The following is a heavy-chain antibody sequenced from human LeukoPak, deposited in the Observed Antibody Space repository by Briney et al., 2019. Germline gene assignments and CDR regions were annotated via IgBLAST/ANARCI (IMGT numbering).Heavy chain of an antibody. D-gene: IGHD3-10*01. Sequence: SETLSLTCTVSGGSISSYYWSWIRQPPGKGLEWIGYIYYSGSTNYNPSLKSRVTISVDTSKNQFSLKLSSVTAADTAVYYCARYGSMVRGGGVGYWGQGTLVTVSS. CDR1: GGSISSYY. CDR2: IYYSGST. CDR3: ARYGSMVRGGGVGY. J-gene: IGHJ4*02. V-gene: IGHV4-59*12.